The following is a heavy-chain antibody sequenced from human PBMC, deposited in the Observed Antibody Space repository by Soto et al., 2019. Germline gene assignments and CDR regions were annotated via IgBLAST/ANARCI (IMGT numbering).Heavy chain of an antibody. J-gene: IGHJ4*02. CDR3: AKSSYYDILTGYFDY. V-gene: IGHV3-53*05. Sequence: EVQLVETGGGLIQPGGSLRLSCAASGFTVSSNYMSWVRQAPGKGLGWVSVIYSGGSTYYADSVKGRFTISRDNSKNTLYLQMNSLRAEDTAVYYCAKSSYYDILTGYFDYWGQGTLVTVSS. CDR2: IYSGGST. D-gene: IGHD3-9*01. CDR1: GFTVSSNY.